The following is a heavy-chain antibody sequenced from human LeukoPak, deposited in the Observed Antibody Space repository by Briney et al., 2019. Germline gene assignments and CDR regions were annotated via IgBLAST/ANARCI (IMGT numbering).Heavy chain of an antibody. CDR1: GFTFSSYS. J-gene: IGHJ3*01. Sequence: PGGSLRLSCAASGFTFSSYSMNWVRQAPGKGLEWVASISSSSGSIYYADSVNGRFTISRDSATNSVYLQMNTLRGEDTAFYYCARDDLRDEGFDVWGQGTMVTVSS. CDR3: ARDDLRDEGFDV. V-gene: IGHV3-21*04. CDR2: ISSSSGSI.